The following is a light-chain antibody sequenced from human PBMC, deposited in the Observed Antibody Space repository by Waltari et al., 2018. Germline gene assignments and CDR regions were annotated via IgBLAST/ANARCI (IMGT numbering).Light chain of an antibody. CDR3: CSYAGSPTFVI. J-gene: IGLJ2*01. CDR2: EVN. V-gene: IGLV2-23*02. Sequence: QSALTQPASVSGSPGQSITLSCTGTSSDVGSYNLVSWYQQRPGKAPRPMIYEVNKRPSVVSNRFSGSKSGNTASLTISGLQAEDEADYYCCSYAGSPTFVIFGGGSKLTVL. CDR1: SSDVGSYNL.